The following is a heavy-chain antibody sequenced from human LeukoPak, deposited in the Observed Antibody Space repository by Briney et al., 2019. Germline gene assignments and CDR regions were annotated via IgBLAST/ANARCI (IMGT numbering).Heavy chain of an antibody. CDR1: RFTFSNYA. Sequence: GGPLRLSCAASRFTFSNYAMTWVRQAPGKGLEWVSAISGSGGSTYYADSVKGRFTISRDNSKNTLYLQMSSLRAEDTAVYYCAKDSRVRYYYDSSGCCAFDIWGQGTMVTVSS. J-gene: IGHJ3*02. V-gene: IGHV3-23*01. CDR3: AKDSRVRYYYDSSGCCAFDI. CDR2: ISGSGGST. D-gene: IGHD3-22*01.